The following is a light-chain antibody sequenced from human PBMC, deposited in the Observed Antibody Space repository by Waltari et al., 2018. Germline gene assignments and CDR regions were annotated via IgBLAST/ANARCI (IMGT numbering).Light chain of an antibody. Sequence: DIVMTQSPLSLPVTPGEPASISCRSSQGLLYSNGDNYLDWYLQKPGQSPQLLIYLASHRASGVPDRFSGSGSGTDFTLKISRVEAEDVGIYYCMQARQTPDTFGQGTKLEIK. CDR1: QGLLYSNGDNY. J-gene: IGKJ2*01. CDR3: MQARQTPDT. V-gene: IGKV2-28*01. CDR2: LAS.